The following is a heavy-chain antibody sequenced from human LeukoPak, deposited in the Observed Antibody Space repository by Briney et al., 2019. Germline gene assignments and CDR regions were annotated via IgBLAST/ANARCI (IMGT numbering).Heavy chain of an antibody. J-gene: IGHJ6*03. Sequence: ASVKVSCKTSGYLFTAYYMHWVRQAPGQGLEWMGWINPNTGATNFAQKFQDRVTMTRDTSITTAYMELSRLRSDDTAVYYCARRFDYGDYQFNYYYMDVWGKGTTVTVSS. V-gene: IGHV1-2*02. CDR1: GYLFTAYY. CDR3: ARRFDYGDYQFNYYYMDV. D-gene: IGHD4-17*01. CDR2: INPNTGAT.